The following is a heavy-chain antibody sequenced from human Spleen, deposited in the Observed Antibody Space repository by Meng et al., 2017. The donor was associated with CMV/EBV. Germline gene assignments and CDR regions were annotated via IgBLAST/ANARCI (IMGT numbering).Heavy chain of an antibody. V-gene: IGHV1-69*05. CDR2: IIPIFGTA. D-gene: IGHD1-26*01. J-gene: IGHJ3*02. CDR3: ARGEDTVYWEVAFHI. Sequence: SVKVSCKASGGTFSSYAISWVRQAPGQGLEWMGGIIPIFGTANYAQKFQGRVTITTDESTSTAYMELSSLRSEDTAVYYCARGEDTVYWEVAFHIWGQGTMVTVSS. CDR1: GGTFSSYA.